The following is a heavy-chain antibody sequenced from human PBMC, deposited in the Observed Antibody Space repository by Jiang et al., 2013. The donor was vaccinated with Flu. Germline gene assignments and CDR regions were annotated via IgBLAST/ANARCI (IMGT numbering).Heavy chain of an antibody. D-gene: IGHD2-21*02. Sequence: GGGVVQPGRSLRLSCAAPGFTFSSYGMHWVRQAPGKGLEWVAVIWYDGSNKYYADSVKGRFTISRDNSKNTLYLQMNSLRAEDTAVYYCARDDHIVVVTARLNWYFDLWGRGTLVTVSS. V-gene: IGHV3-33*01. CDR3: ARDDHIVVVTARLNWYFDL. J-gene: IGHJ2*01. CDR2: IWYDGSNK. CDR1: GFTFSSYG.